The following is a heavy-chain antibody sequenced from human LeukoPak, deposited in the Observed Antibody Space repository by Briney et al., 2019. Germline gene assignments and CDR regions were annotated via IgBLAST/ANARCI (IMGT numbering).Heavy chain of an antibody. D-gene: IGHD3-10*01. CDR2: INPSGGST. J-gene: IGHJ5*02. CDR1: GYTFTSYY. V-gene: IGHV1-46*01. Sequence: GASVKVSCKASGYTFTSYYMHWVRQAPGQGLEWMGIINPSGGSTSYAQKFQGRVTMTRDMSTSTVHMELSSLRSEDTAVYYCSRDRGSGVLWFGELYNWFDPWGQGTLVTVSS. CDR3: SRDRGSGVLWFGELYNWFDP.